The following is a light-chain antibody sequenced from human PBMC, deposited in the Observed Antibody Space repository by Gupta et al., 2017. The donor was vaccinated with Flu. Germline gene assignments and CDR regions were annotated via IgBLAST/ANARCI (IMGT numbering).Light chain of an antibody. V-gene: IGKV1-39*01. CDR3: QQTHTFPPT. Sequence: DIQMTQSPSSLSASVGDRITITCRASQNINTYLNWYQQRPGNSPKLLIYGASNLQSGVPSRFGGGGSGTHFILTISSLQAGDFATYYCQQTHTFPPTFGQGTKLDVK. CDR1: QNINTY. J-gene: IGKJ2*01. CDR2: GAS.